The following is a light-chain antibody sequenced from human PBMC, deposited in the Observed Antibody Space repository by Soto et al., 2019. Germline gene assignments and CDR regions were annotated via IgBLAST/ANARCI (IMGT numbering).Light chain of an antibody. CDR2: EVS. CDR3: SSYTSSNTPV. Sequence: QSALTQPASVSGSPGQSITISCTGTSRDVGGYNYVSWYQQHPGKAPKLMIYEVSNRPSGVSNRFSGSKSANTASLTISGLQAEDDADYYCSSYTSSNTPVFGGGTKLTVL. CDR1: SRDVGGYNY. V-gene: IGLV2-14*01. J-gene: IGLJ3*02.